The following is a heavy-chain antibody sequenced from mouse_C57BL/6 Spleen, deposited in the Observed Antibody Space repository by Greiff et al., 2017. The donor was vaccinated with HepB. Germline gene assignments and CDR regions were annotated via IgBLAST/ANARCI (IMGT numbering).Heavy chain of an antibody. CDR1: GYTFTSYG. V-gene: IGHV1-81*01. D-gene: IGHD1-1*01. CDR2: IYPRSGNT. CDR3: ARRGYGSSSYYFDY. Sequence: QVQLQQSGAELARPGASVKLSCKASGYTFTSYGISWVKQRTGQGLELIGEIYPRSGNTYYNEKFKGKATLTADKSSSTAYMELRSLTSEDSAVYFCARRGYGSSSYYFDYWGQGTTLTVSS. J-gene: IGHJ2*01.